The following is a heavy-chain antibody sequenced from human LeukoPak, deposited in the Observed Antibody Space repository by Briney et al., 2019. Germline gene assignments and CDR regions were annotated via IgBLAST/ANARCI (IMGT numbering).Heavy chain of an antibody. V-gene: IGHV5-10-1*01. D-gene: IGHD1-26*01. CDR3: ARHRSGRYYDFDY. J-gene: IGHJ4*02. Sequence: GESLKISCKGSGYSLTSYWISWVRQMPGKGLEWMAGIDPSDSYTNYSPSFQGHVTISADKSISTAYLQWSSLKASDTAMYYCARHRSGRYYDFDYWGQGTLVTVSS. CDR1: GYSLTSYW. CDR2: IDPSDSYT.